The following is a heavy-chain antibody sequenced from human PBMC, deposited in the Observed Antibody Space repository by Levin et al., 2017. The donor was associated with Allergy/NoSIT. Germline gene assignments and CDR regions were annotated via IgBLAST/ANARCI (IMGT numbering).Heavy chain of an antibody. CDR1: GGPFSGYY. D-gene: IGHD3-10*01. J-gene: IGHJ6*02. Sequence: SETLSLTCAVYGGPFSGYYWSWIRQPPGKGLEWIGEINHSGSTNYNPSLKSRVTISVDTSKNQFSLKLSSVTAADTAVYYCARGGVRGFGEFAYYYYGMDGWGQGTTVTVSS. V-gene: IGHV4-34*01. CDR2: INHSGST. CDR3: ARGGVRGFGEFAYYYYGMDG.